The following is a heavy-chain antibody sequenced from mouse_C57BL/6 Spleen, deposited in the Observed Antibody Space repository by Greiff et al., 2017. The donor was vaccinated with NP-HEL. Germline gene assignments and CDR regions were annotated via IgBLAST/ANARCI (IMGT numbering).Heavy chain of an antibody. J-gene: IGHJ4*01. CDR3: ARGIPYYYAMDY. CDR2: FHPYNDDT. Sequence: QVQLKESGAELVKPGASVKMSCKASGYTFTTYPIEWMKQNHGKSLEWIGNFHPYNDDTKYNEKFKGKATLTVEKSSSTVYLELSRLTSDDSAVYYCARGIPYYYAMDYWGQGTSVTVSS. V-gene: IGHV1-47*01. CDR1: GYTFTTYP.